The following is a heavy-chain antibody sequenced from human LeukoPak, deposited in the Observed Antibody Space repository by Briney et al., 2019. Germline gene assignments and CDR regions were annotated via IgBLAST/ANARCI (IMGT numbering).Heavy chain of an antibody. Sequence: PSETLSLICTVSGASISSGGYYWSWVRQHPGKGLEWIGYIYYSGSTSYYNPSLKSRVTISVDTSKNQFSLRLSSATAADTAVYYCARDCSSTTCPKLDYWGQGTLVTVSS. CDR1: GASISSGGYY. V-gene: IGHV4-31*03. CDR2: IYYSGSTS. J-gene: IGHJ4*02. D-gene: IGHD2-2*01. CDR3: ARDCSSTTCPKLDY.